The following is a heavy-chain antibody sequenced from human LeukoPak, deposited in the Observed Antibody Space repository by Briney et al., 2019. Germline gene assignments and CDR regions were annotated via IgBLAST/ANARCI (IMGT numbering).Heavy chain of an antibody. CDR2: ISYSGST. J-gene: IGHJ6*02. Sequence: SETLSLTCTVSGGSISSGNYYWSWIRQHPGKGLEWIGYISYSGSTYYNPSLKSRPSISVDTSKNQFSLNVNSVTAADTAIYYCARDLAAAGLGYYYYAMDVWGQGATVTVSS. D-gene: IGHD6-13*01. CDR1: GGSISSGNYY. V-gene: IGHV4-31*03. CDR3: ARDLAAAGLGYYYYAMDV.